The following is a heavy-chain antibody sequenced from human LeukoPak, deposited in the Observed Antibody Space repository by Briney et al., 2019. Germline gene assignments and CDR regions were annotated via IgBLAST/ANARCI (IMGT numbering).Heavy chain of an antibody. Sequence: GESLKISCQTFGFTFATNWIGWVRQMPGKDLDCLGVIYPGDSDTRYSPSFQGQVTISADKSISTAYLLWSSLKASDTAIYYCARGAHGSGFDIWGQGTMVTVSS. CDR2: IYPGDSDT. V-gene: IGHV5-51*01. CDR1: GFTFATNW. CDR3: ARGAHGSGFDI. J-gene: IGHJ3*02. D-gene: IGHD1-26*01.